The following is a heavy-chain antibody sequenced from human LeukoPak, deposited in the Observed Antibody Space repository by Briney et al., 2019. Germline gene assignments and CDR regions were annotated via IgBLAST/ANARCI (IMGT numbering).Heavy chain of an antibody. D-gene: IGHD3-9*01. J-gene: IGHJ4*02. V-gene: IGHV3-30*18. CDR1: GFPFSSYG. CDR3: AKDLTELTLALNC. Sequence: GRSLKLSCAASGFPFSSYGMAWVRQAPGKGLEWMAVILNDGTRKYYADSVKGRFTISRDNSKNTLYLQMNSLRVEDMAVYYCAKDLTELTLALNCWGQGTLVTVSS. CDR2: ILNDGTRK.